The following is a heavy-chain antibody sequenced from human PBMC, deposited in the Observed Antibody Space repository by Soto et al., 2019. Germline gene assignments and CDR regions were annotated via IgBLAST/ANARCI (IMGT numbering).Heavy chain of an antibody. CDR1: EFTLSSYG. CDR2: ISYDCTHT. D-gene: IGHD3-22*01. J-gene: IGHJ3*02. Sequence: GGPQRHXCGASEFTLSSYGVHRVRQAPGKGLECLAVISYDCTHTYYPDSVNGRFTISRDNSKNTLYLQINSLRAEDTAVYYCAKASGPYYYDSSGYHDAFDIWGQGTMVTVSS. CDR3: AKASGPYYYDSSGYHDAFDI. V-gene: IGHV3-30*18.